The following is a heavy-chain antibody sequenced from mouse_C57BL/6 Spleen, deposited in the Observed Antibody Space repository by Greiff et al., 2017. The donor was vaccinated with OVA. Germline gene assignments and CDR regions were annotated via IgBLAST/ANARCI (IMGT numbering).Heavy chain of an antibody. V-gene: IGHV3-6*01. CDR1: GYSITSGYY. D-gene: IGHD1-1*01. CDR3: ARYYYGPSYFDY. CDR2: ISYDGSN. Sequence: EVQLVESGPGLVKPSQSLSLTCSVTGYSITSGYYWNWIRQFPGNKLEWMGYISYDGSNNYNPSLKNRISITRDTSKNQFFLKLNSVTTEDTATYYCARYYYGPSYFDYWGQGTTLTVSS. J-gene: IGHJ2*01.